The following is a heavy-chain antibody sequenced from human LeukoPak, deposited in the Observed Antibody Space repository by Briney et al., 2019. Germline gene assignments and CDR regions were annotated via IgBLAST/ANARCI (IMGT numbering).Heavy chain of an antibody. V-gene: IGHV4-59*01. CDR2: IYYSGST. CDR3: ARCTYYDILTGYYTSYGMDV. D-gene: IGHD3-9*01. J-gene: IGHJ6*02. Sequence: PSETLSLTCTVSGGSISSYYWSWIRQPPGKGLEWIGYIYYSGSTNYNPSLKSRVTISVDTSKNQFSLKLSSVTAADTAVYYCARCTYYDILTGYYTSYGMDVWGQGTTVTVSS. CDR1: GGSISSYY.